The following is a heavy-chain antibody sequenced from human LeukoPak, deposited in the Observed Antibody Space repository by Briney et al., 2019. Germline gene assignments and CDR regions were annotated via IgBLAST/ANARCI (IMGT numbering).Heavy chain of an antibody. CDR2: IYTSGST. V-gene: IGHV4-61*02. J-gene: IGHJ4*01. Sequence: SETLSLTCTVSGGSISSGSYYWSWIRQPAGKGLEWIGRIYTSGSTNYNPSLKSRVTISVDTSKNQFSLKLSSVTAADTAVYYCARSTLRYFDYWGHGTLVTVSS. CDR3: ARSTLRYFDY. CDR1: GGSISSGSYY.